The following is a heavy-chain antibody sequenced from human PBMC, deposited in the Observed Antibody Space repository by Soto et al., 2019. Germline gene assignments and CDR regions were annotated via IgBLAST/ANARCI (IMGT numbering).Heavy chain of an antibody. Sequence: GGSLRLSCAASGFTFSSYAMSWVRQAPGKGLEWVSAISGSGGSTYYADSVKGRFTISRDNSKNTLYLQMNSLRAEDTAVYYCAKDPLPVDDAGGVYWGQGTLVTVSS. CDR3: AKDPLPVDDAGGVY. V-gene: IGHV3-23*01. J-gene: IGHJ4*02. CDR2: ISGSGGST. CDR1: GFTFSSYA. D-gene: IGHD6-19*01.